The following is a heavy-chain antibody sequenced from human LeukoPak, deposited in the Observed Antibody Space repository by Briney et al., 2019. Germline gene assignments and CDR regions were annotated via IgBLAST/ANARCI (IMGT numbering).Heavy chain of an antibody. J-gene: IGHJ4*02. Sequence: GGSLRLSCAGSGFTFSNAWMTWVRQAPGKGLEWVGRVKSKTDGGTTDYAAPVKGRFIIPRDDSKDMLYLQMNSLKTEDTAVYYCTTFRSFWGQGTLVTVPS. V-gene: IGHV3-15*01. CDR2: VKSKTDGGTT. CDR1: GFTFSNAW. CDR3: TTFRSF.